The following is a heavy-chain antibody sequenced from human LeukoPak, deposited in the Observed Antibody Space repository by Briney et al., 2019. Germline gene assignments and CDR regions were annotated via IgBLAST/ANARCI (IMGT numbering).Heavy chain of an antibody. D-gene: IGHD6-13*01. CDR1: GFTFSTYW. CDR2: IKEDGGEK. V-gene: IGHV3-7*01. CDR3: ARDPGVPAAAGTGLLYYFDY. J-gene: IGHJ4*02. Sequence: GGSLRLSCAASGFTFSTYWMGWVRQAPGKGLEWVANIKEDGGEKYYVDSVKGRFTISRDNAKNSLYLQMNSLRVEDTAVYYCARDPGVPAAAGTGLLYYFDYWGQGTLVTVSS.